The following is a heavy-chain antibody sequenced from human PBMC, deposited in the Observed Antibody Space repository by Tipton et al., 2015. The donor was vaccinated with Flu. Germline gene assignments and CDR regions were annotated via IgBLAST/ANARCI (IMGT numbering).Heavy chain of an antibody. V-gene: IGHV5-51*01. CDR3: VRQNCGGDCYPDY. CDR2: IHPDDSDT. CDR1: GSSFSSYW. D-gene: IGHD2-21*02. Sequence: QLVQSGAEVKKPGESLKISCKGSGSSFSSYWIAWVRQMPGKGLEWMGIIHPDDSDTKYSPSFQGHVTFSADKSVNTAYLQWSSLKASDTAIYFCVRQNCGGDCYPDYWGQGTLVTVSS. J-gene: IGHJ4*02.